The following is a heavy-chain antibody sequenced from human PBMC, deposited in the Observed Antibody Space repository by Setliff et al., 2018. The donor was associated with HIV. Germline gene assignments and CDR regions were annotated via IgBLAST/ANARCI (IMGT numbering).Heavy chain of an antibody. Sequence: SETLSLTCTVSGGSISSSSYYWGWIRQPPGKGLEWIGSIYYSGSTYYNPSLKSRVTIPVDTSKNQFSLKLSSVTAADTAVYYCARLSGWYLNAEYFQHWGQGTLVTVSS. CDR2: IYYSGST. D-gene: IGHD2-15*01. CDR3: ARLSGWYLNAEYFQH. J-gene: IGHJ1*01. V-gene: IGHV4-39*01. CDR1: GGSISSSSYY.